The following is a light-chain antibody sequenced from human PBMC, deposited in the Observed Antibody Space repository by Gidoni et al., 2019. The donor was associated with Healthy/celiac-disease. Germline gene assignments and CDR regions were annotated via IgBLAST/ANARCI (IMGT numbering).Light chain of an antibody. V-gene: IGKV4-1*01. J-gene: IGKJ4*01. CDR3: QQYYRTPLT. CDR1: QSVLYSSNHKNC. Sequence: DIVLSPTPDSLAASLGERATITRKSRQSVLYSSNHKNCLVWSQQKPGRPPKLLIYWASTRESGDSDRISGSGSGTGFTVSISSLQAEDVAVCYGQQYYRTPLTCGGGTKVEIK. CDR2: WAS.